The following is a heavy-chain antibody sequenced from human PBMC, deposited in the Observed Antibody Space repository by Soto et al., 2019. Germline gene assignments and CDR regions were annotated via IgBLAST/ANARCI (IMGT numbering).Heavy chain of an antibody. D-gene: IGHD3-10*01. Sequence: QITLKESGPTLVKPTQTLTLTCTFSGFSLSINGVAVGWIRQPPGQALEWLALIYWDDDQRYKPSLKNRLTITKDTSRNQVVLTMTHMHPVDTPQYYCAHKRDVSRGFKYWGQGNLVTVSS. V-gene: IGHV2-5*02. CDR1: GFSLSINGVA. CDR2: IYWDDDQ. J-gene: IGHJ4*02. CDR3: AHKRDVSRGFKY.